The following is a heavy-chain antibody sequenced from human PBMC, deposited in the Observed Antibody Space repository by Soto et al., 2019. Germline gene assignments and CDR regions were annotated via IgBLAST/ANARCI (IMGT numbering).Heavy chain of an antibody. V-gene: IGHV3-11*01. Sequence: VQLVESGGGLVKPGGSLRLSCAASGFVFSDYYMTWIRQAPGKALEWVSDISSGGAVSNFSDSVRGRFTISRDNTNNSLYLQMNNLRAKDPAIYYCARRLTGRTTGDWFDPWGQGTLVTVSS. J-gene: IGHJ5*02. D-gene: IGHD1-1*01. CDR1: GFVFSDYY. CDR3: ARRLTGRTTGDWFDP. CDR2: ISSGGAVS.